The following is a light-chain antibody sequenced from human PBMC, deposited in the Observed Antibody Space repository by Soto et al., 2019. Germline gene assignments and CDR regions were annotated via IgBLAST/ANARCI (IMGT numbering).Light chain of an antibody. CDR2: DAF. CDR3: QQRSSWLPLT. CDR1: QSVGSY. V-gene: IGKV3-11*01. J-gene: IGKJ4*01. Sequence: EIVLTQSPATLSLSPGERATLSCRASQSVGSYLAWYQQKPGQAPRLLIFDAFNRATGIPARFSGSGSGTDFTLTISSLEPEDFAVSYCQQRSSWLPLTFGGGTKVEI.